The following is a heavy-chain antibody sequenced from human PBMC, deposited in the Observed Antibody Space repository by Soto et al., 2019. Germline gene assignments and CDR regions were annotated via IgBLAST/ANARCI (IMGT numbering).Heavy chain of an antibody. CDR1: GYTFTGYY. V-gene: IGHV1-2*04. Sequence: QVQLVQSGAEVKKPGDLVKVSCKASGYTFTGYYMHWVRQAPGQGLEWMGWINPNSGGTNYAQKFQGWVTMTRDTSIRTAYMELSRLRSDDTAVYYCARAQYRSSWSASEANEFDYWGQGTLVTVSS. CDR3: ARAQYRSSWSASEANEFDY. D-gene: IGHD6-13*01. J-gene: IGHJ4*02. CDR2: INPNSGGT.